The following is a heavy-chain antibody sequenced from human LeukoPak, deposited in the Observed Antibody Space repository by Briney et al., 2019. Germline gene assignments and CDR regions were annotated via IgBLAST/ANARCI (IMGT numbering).Heavy chain of an antibody. CDR3: ASYDSSGTY. CDR1: GGSISSSSYY. D-gene: IGHD3-22*01. CDR2: IYYSGST. V-gene: IGHV4-39*01. Sequence: PSETLSLTCTVSGGSISSSSYYWGWIRQPPGKGLEWIGSIYYSGSTYYNPSLKSRVTISVDTSKNQFSLKLSSVTAADTAVYYCASYDSSGTYWGQGTLVTVSS. J-gene: IGHJ4*02.